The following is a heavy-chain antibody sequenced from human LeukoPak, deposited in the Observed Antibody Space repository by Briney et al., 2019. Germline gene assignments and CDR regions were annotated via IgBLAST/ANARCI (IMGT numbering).Heavy chain of an antibody. CDR3: ASTSPIDAFDI. CDR2: IYYSGST. V-gene: IGHV4-39*01. CDR1: GGSISSSSYY. D-gene: IGHD1-26*01. Sequence: TSETLSLTCTVSGGSISSSSYYWGWIRQPPGKGLEWIGSIYYSGSTYYNPSLKSRVTISVDTSKNQFSLKLSSVTAADTAGYYCASTSPIDAFDIWGQGTMVTASS. J-gene: IGHJ3*02.